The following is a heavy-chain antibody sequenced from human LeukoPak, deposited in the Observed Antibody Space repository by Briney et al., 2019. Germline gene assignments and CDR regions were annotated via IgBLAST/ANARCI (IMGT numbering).Heavy chain of an antibody. CDR1: GGSISSSSYY. J-gene: IGHJ6*03. V-gene: IGHV4-39*01. Sequence: SETLSPTCTVSGGSISSSSYYWGWILQPPGKGLEWIGSIYYSGSTYYNPSLKSRVTISVDTSKNQFSLKLSSVTAADTAVYYCARLDDSSGYSTYYMDVWGKGTTVTVSS. CDR2: IYYSGST. CDR3: ARLDDSSGYSTYYMDV. D-gene: IGHD3-22*01.